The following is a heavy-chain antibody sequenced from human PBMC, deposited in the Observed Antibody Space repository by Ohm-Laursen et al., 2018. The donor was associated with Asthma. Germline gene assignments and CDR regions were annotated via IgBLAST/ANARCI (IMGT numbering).Heavy chain of an antibody. Sequence: SLRLSCAASGFTFSSYGMHWVRQAPGKGLEWVAVISYDGSNKYYADSVKGRFTISRDNSKNTLYLQMNSLRAEDTAVYYCARLRREGRINDAFDIWGQGTMVTVSS. CDR2: ISYDGSNK. CDR1: GFTFSSYG. D-gene: IGHD3-10*01. V-gene: IGHV3-30*03. J-gene: IGHJ3*02. CDR3: ARLRREGRINDAFDI.